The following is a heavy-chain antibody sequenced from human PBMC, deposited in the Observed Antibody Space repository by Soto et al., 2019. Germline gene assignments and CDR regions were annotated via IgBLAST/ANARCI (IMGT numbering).Heavy chain of an antibody. CDR2: INHSGRT. V-gene: IGHV4-34*01. CDR1: GGSFSGYY. J-gene: IGHJ5*02. CDR3: ARGRYYYGSGSYYNRQFYWFDH. D-gene: IGHD3-10*01. Sequence: QVQLQQWGAGLLKPSETLSLTCAVYGGSFSGYYWSWIRQPPGKGLEWIGEINHSGRTNYNPSLKSRVTISVDTSKNPFTLKLSSVTAADTAVYYCARGRYYYGSGSYYNRQFYWFDHWCQGTLVTVSS.